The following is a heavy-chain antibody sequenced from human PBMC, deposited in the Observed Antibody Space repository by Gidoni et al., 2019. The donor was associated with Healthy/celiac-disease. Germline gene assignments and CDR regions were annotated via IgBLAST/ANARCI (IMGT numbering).Heavy chain of an antibody. V-gene: IGHV3-49*04. CDR2: IRSKAYGGTT. CDR3: TRGLERRPEGYYYYYMDV. CDR1: GCPFGDYA. D-gene: IGHD1-1*01. J-gene: IGHJ6*03. Sequence: EVQLVESGGGLVQPGRSLRPSCTAAGCPFGDYAMSWVRQAPGKGLEWVGFIRSKAYGGTTEYAASVKGRFTISRDDSKSIAYLQMNSLKTEDTAVYYCTRGLERRPEGYYYYYMDVWGKGTTVTVSS.